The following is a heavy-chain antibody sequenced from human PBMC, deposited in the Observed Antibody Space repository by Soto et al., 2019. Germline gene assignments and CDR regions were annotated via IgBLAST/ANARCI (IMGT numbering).Heavy chain of an antibody. V-gene: IGHV5-10-1*01. CDR1: GDSFTSYW. D-gene: IGHD2-2*01. CDR2: IDPSDSYT. CDR3: ASSPRGYCSSTSFRELGTSYGMDA. J-gene: IGHJ6*02. Sequence: GESLKISCKGSGDSFTSYWISWVRQMPGKGLEWMGRIDPSDSYTNYSPSFQGHVTISADKSISTAYLQWSSLKASDTAMYYCASSPRGYCSSTSFRELGTSYGMDAWCQGDTLTISS.